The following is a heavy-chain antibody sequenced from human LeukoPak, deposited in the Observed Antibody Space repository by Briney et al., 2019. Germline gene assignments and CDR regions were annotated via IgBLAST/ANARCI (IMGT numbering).Heavy chain of an antibody. CDR3: ARGGWYVFDY. V-gene: IGHV4-34*01. CDR1: GGSFSGYY. CDR2: INHSGST. D-gene: IGHD6-19*01. Sequence: SETLSLTCAVYGGSFSGYYWSWIRQPPGKGLEWIGEINHSGSTNYNPSLKSRVTISVDTSKNQFSLKLGSVTAADTAVYYCARGGWYVFDYWGQGTLVTVSS. J-gene: IGHJ4*02.